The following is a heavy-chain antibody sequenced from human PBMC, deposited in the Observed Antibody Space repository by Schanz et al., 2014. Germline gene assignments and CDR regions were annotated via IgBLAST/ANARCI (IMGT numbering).Heavy chain of an antibody. CDR2: IISNLGSA. V-gene: IGHV1-69*04. D-gene: IGHD5-12*01. CDR1: GDTLSSYG. Sequence: QGHLVQSGAEVKKPGASVKVSCKASGDTLSSYGISWVRQAPGQGLEWMGRIISNLGSANYAQKFQGRVTITADKSTSTVYMELSSLRSEDTAVYYCARTGYDPSLTHWGQGTLVTVSS. CDR3: ARTGYDPSLTH. J-gene: IGHJ4*02.